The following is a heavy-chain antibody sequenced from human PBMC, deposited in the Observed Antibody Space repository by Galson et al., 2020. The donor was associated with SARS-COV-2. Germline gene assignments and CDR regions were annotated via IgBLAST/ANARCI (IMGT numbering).Heavy chain of an antibody. Sequence: GGSLRLSCAASGFTFSSYEMNWVRQAPGKGLEWVSYISSSGSTIYYADSVKGRFTISRDNAKNSLYLQMNSLRAEDTAVYYCARAYQGMIVSSDAFDIWGQGTMVTVSS. J-gene: IGHJ3*02. V-gene: IGHV3-48*03. CDR1: GFTFSSYE. CDR3: ARAYQGMIVSSDAFDI. D-gene: IGHD3-22*01. CDR2: ISSSGSTI.